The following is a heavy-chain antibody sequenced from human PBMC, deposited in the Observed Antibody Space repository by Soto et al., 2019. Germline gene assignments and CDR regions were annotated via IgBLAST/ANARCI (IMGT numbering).Heavy chain of an antibody. D-gene: IGHD2-15*01. CDR1: GFTFSSYV. CDR3: ARAGCDGGSCYTLVGLRYGMDV. CDR2: ISYDGNNK. J-gene: IGHJ6*02. V-gene: IGHV3-30-3*01. Sequence: QVQLVESGGGVVQLGRSLRLSCAASGFTFSSYVMYWVRQAPGKGLEWVAVISYDGNNKYYADSVKGLFTISRDNSKNTLYLQMNSLRAEDTAVYYCARAGCDGGSCYTLVGLRYGMDVWGQGTTVTVSS.